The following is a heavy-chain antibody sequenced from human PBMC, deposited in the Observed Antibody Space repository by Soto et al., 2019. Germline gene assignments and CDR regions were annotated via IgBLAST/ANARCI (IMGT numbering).Heavy chain of an antibody. CDR3: AGDPDSHYNDSHASSYP. J-gene: IGHJ5*02. Sequence: QVQLVQSGAEVKKPGSSVKVSCKASGGTFSTYTITWVRQAPGQGLEWMGRIIPIIGIINYAQKFQGRVTITADKCTCTAYMELTRLRSDDTAVYYCAGDPDSHYNDSHASSYPWGQGTLVTVSS. D-gene: IGHD3-22*01. V-gene: IGHV1-69*08. CDR1: GGTFSTYT. CDR2: IIPIIGII.